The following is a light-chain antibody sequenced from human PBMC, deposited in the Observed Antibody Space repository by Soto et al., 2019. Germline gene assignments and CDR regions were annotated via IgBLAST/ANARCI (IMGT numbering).Light chain of an antibody. Sequence: DIQMTQSPPPLSASVGDRVTITYRASQDISNYLAWYQQKPGKVPKLLIYAASTLQSGVPSRFSGSGSGTDFTLTISSLQPEDVATYYCQKYNSAPRDFGPGTKVDIK. V-gene: IGKV1-27*01. CDR1: QDISNY. CDR2: AAS. J-gene: IGKJ3*01. CDR3: QKYNSAPRD.